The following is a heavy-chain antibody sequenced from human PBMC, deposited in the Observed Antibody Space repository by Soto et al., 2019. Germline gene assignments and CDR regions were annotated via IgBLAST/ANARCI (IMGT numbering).Heavy chain of an antibody. D-gene: IGHD2-15*01. V-gene: IGHV3-21*01. J-gene: IGHJ6*02. CDR3: ARDLRRGYCSGGSCYSTYYYGMDV. Sequence: PGGSLRLSCAASGFTFSSYSMNWVRQAPGKGLEWVSSISSSSSYIYCADSVKGRFTISRDNAKNSLYLQMNSLRAEDTAVYYCARDLRRGYCSGGSCYSTYYYGMDVWGQGTTVTVSS. CDR2: ISSSSSYI. CDR1: GFTFSSYS.